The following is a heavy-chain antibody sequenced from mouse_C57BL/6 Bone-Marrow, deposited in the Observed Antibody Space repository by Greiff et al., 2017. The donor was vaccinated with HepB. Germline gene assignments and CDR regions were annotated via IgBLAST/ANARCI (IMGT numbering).Heavy chain of an antibody. CDR2: INPNNGGT. CDR3: ARGDGYYYGLSHWYFDV. D-gene: IGHD2-3*01. J-gene: IGHJ1*03. Sequence: EVQLQQSGPELVKPGASVKISCKASGYTFTDYYMNWVKQSHGKSLEWIGDINPNNGGTSYNQKFKGKATLTVDKSSSTAYMELRSLTSEDSAVYYCARGDGYYYGLSHWYFDVWGTGTTVTVSS. CDR1: GYTFTDYY. V-gene: IGHV1-26*01.